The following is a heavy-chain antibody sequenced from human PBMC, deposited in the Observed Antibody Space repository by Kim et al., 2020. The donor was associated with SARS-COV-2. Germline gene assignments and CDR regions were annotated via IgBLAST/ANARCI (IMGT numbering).Heavy chain of an antibody. V-gene: IGHV4-39*01. CDR3: AAWEGSRGNWFDP. Sequence: SETLSLTCTVSGGSITIASHWWGWIRQPPGKGLEWIGSIYYSGTTYYNPSLKSRVTISVDTSKNQFSLKLSSVTAADTAVYYCAAWEGSRGNWFDPWGQGTLVTVSS. CDR2: IYYSGTT. CDR1: GGSITIASHW. D-gene: IGHD1-26*01. J-gene: IGHJ5*02.